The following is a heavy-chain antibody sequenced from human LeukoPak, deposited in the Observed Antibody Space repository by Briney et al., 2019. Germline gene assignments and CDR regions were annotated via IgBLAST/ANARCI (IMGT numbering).Heavy chain of an antibody. Sequence: PGRSLRLSCAASGFTFSSYGMHWVRQAPGKGLEWVANIRQDGSERSYVGSVKGRFTISRDNAKNLLYLQMSSLRAEDTAVYYCASPLYYYDSSGYYSAWGQGTLVTVSS. CDR3: ASPLYYYDSSGYYSA. CDR2: IRQDGSER. D-gene: IGHD3-22*01. V-gene: IGHV3-7*01. CDR1: GFTFSSYG. J-gene: IGHJ5*02.